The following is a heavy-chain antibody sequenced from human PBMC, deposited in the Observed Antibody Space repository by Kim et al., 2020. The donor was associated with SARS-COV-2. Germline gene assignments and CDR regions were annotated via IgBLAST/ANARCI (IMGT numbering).Heavy chain of an antibody. D-gene: IGHD1-26*01. V-gene: IGHV4-39*07. CDR3: ARAVGSAKLFYCDY. Sequence: YHPSLESRLDISVDTSQNQYSLKLSSVTAADTAVYLCARAVGSAKLFYCDYWGQGILVTVSS. J-gene: IGHJ4*02.